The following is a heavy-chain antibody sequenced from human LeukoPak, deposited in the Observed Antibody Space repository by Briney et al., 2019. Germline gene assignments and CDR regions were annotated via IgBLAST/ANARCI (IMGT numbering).Heavy chain of an antibody. CDR3: AGGGCSSTSCHLYYYYMDV. D-gene: IGHD2-2*01. CDR1: GGTFSSYA. Sequence: SVKVSCKASGGTFSSYAISWVRQAPGQGLEWMGGIIPIFGTANYAQKFQGRVTITTDEPTSTAYMELSSLRSEDTAVYYCAGGGCSSTSCHLYYYYMDVWGKGTTVTVSS. J-gene: IGHJ6*03. CDR2: IIPIFGTA. V-gene: IGHV1-69*05.